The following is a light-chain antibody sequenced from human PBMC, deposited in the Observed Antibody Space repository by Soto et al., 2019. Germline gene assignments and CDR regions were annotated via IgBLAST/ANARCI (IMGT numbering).Light chain of an antibody. CDR1: SSNIGSHY. CDR2: DDN. J-gene: IGLJ2*01. CDR3: ATWDTSLSAHVV. Sequence: QSVLTQPPSVSAAPGQKVTISCSGSSSNIGSHYVSWYQQLPGTAPKLLIYDDNKRPSGIPDRFSGSKSGTSATLGITGLQTGHEADYYSATWDTSLSAHVVFGGGTKVTVL. V-gene: IGLV1-51*01.